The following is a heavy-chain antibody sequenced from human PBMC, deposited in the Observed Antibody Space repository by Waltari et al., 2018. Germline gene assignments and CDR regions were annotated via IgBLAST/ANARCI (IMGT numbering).Heavy chain of an antibody. J-gene: IGHJ6*03. D-gene: IGHD2-21*01. V-gene: IGHV3-20*04. CDR2: INGGGGSA. CDR1: GFKFGGFG. Sequence: EVQLVESGGGVVRPGGSLRLSCAGSGFKFGGFGMTWVRQVPGKGLWWVAGINGGGGSAGYADSVNGRFTISRDNANNSLFLRMKSLRAEDTALYFCARVGIGLFYYYYLDVWGTGTTVTVSS. CDR3: ARVGIGLFYYYYLDV.